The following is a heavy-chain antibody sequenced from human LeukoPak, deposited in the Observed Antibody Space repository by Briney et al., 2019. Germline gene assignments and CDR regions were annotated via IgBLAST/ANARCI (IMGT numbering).Heavy chain of an antibody. CDR3: AKARLYGPNWFDP. Sequence: PPGGSLRLSCAAAGFTLSSYAMSWVRQAPGKGLEWVSAISGSGVSTYYADSVKGRFTISRDNSKNTLYLQMNSLRAEDTAVYYCAKARLYGPNWFDPWGQGTLVTVS. J-gene: IGHJ5*02. V-gene: IGHV3-23*01. CDR2: ISGSGVST. CDR1: GFTLSSYA. D-gene: IGHD4-17*01.